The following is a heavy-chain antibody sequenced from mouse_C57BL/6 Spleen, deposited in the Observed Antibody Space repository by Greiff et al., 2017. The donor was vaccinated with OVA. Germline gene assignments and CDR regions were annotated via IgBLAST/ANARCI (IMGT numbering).Heavy chain of an antibody. CDR1: GYTFTSYW. D-gene: IGHD1-1*01. CDR2: IYPGSGST. J-gene: IGHJ2*01. Sequence: VQLKQSGAELVKPGASVKMSCKASGYTFTSYWITWVKQRPGQGLEWIGDIYPGSGSTNYNEKFKSKATLTVDTSSSTAYMQLSSLTSEDSAVYYCARDYYGSSYDYWGQGTTLTVSS. CDR3: ARDYYGSSYDY. V-gene: IGHV1-55*01.